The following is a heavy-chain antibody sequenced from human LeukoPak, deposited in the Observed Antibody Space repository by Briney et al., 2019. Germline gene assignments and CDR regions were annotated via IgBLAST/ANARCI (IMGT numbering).Heavy chain of an antibody. CDR1: GFTFSSYW. CDR3: AKDRGYSYGPFGY. D-gene: IGHD5-18*01. V-gene: IGHV3-7*01. CDR2: IKQDGSEK. J-gene: IGHJ4*02. Sequence: GGSLRLSCAASGFTFSSYWMSWVRQAPGKGLEWVANIKQDGSEKYYVDSVKGRFTISRDNAKNSLYLQMNSLRAEDTAVYYCAKDRGYSYGPFGYWGQGTLVTVSS.